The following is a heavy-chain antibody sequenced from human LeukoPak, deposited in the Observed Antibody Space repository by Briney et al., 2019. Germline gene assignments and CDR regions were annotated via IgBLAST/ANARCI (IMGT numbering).Heavy chain of an antibody. Sequence: SETLSPTCSVSGGSMNTSLYYWAWVRQPPGKGLEWIGSIYYNGKTYYNPSLKSRLTISVDMSKSRFSLELTSVTAADTAFYYCARDSGTGVPSAGIVLGWFDPWGQGTLVTVSS. V-gene: IGHV4-39*02. CDR1: GGSMNTSLYY. D-gene: IGHD5/OR15-5a*01. CDR3: ARDSGTGVPSAGIVLGWFDP. CDR2: IYYNGKT. J-gene: IGHJ5*02.